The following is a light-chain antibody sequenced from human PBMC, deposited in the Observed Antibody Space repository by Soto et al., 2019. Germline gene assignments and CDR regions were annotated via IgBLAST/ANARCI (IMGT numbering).Light chain of an antibody. V-gene: IGKV3-20*01. CDR1: QSVSSSY. CDR2: GAS. CDR3: HQYGSSPPIT. J-gene: IGKJ3*01. Sequence: EIVLTQSPGTLSLSPGERATLSCRASQSVSSSYLAWYQQKPCQAPRLLLYGASSRATGMPDRFSGIGSGPDFTLAISRLEPAEFAVYYCHQYGSSPPITFGPENKVDIK.